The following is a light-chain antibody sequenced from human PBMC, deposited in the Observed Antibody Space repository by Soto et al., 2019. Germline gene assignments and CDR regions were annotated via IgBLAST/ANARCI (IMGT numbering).Light chain of an antibody. Sequence: QAVLTQPPSASACLGASVELTCTLSSGHNSYAIAWHQQQPEKGPRYLMKLNSDGSHSKGDGIPDRFSGSSSGAERYLTISSLQSEDEADYYCQTWSTDIRVFGGGTKLTVL. CDR2: LNSDGSH. V-gene: IGLV4-69*01. CDR3: QTWSTDIRV. J-gene: IGLJ3*02. CDR1: SGHNSYA.